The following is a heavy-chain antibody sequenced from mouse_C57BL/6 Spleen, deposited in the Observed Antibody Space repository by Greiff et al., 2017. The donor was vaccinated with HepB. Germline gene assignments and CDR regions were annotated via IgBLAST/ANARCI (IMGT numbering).Heavy chain of an antibody. V-gene: IGHV1-50*01. D-gene: IGHD2-12*01. CDR2: IDPSDSYT. Sequence: QVQLQQPGAELVKPGASVKLSCKASGYTFTSYWMQWVKQRPGQGLEWIGEIDPSDSYTNYNQKFKGKATLTVDTSSSTAYMQLSSLTSEDSAVYYCARGLTLAYYFDYWGQGTTLTVSS. J-gene: IGHJ2*01. CDR3: ARGLTLAYYFDY. CDR1: GYTFTSYW.